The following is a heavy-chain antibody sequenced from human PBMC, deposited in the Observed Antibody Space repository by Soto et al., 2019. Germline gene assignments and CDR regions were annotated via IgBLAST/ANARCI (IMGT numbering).Heavy chain of an antibody. D-gene: IGHD3-10*01. V-gene: IGHV4-59*01. Sequence: PSETLSLTCTVSGASITSYYWNWIRQPPGKGLEWIGYMYYSVNTNYNPSVKSRVTISIDTSKNQFSLKLSSVTAADTAVYYCARADGGTMVRDPYFDYWGQGTLVTVSS. J-gene: IGHJ4*02. CDR3: ARADGGTMVRDPYFDY. CDR2: MYYSVNT. CDR1: GASITSYY.